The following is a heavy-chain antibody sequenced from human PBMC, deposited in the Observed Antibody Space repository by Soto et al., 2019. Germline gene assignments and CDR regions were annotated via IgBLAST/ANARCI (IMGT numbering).Heavy chain of an antibody. CDR2: ISGSGGST. CDR1: GFTFSSYA. Sequence: PGGSLRLSCAASGFTFSSYAMSWVRQAPGKGLEWVSAISGSGGSTYYADSVKGRFTISRDNSKNTLYLQMNSLRAEDTAVYYCAKDFRAAAGPGDFFLGPEAPWFDPWGQGALVTVSS. J-gene: IGHJ5*02. CDR3: AKDFRAAAGPGDFFLGPEAPWFDP. D-gene: IGHD6-13*01. V-gene: IGHV3-23*01.